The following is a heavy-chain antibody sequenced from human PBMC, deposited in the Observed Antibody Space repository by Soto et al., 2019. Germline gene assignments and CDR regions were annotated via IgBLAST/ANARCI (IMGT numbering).Heavy chain of an antibody. CDR2: ISYDGSNK. CDR3: ASPDYGVYRGADNY. D-gene: IGHD4-17*01. Sequence: GGSLRLSGADSGFNFSSYALHWVRQAPGKGLEWVAVISYDGSNKYYEKSVKGRFTISRDNSKNTLYLQMNSLRAADTAVNYCASPDYGVYRGADNYWGQGTPV. V-gene: IGHV3-30*04. CDR1: GFNFSSYA. J-gene: IGHJ4*02.